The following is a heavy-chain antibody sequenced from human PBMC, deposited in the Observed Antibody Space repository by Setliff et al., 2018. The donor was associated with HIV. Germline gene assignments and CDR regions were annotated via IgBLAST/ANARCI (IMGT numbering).Heavy chain of an antibody. CDR3: VRQRDDLTGYYQDY. V-gene: IGHV4-4*07. CDR1: GGSISSYY. Sequence: ETLSLTCTVSGGSISSYYWSWIRQPAGKGLEWIGRIYATGSTNYNPSLKSRVTISVDTSKNQFSLKLSSVTAADTAVYYCVRQRDDLTGYYQDYWGQGTLVTVSS. D-gene: IGHD3-9*01. CDR2: IYATGST. J-gene: IGHJ4*02.